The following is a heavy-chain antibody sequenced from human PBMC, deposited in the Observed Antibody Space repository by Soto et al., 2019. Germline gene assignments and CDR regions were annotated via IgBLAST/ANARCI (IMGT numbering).Heavy chain of an antibody. V-gene: IGHV4-59*08. D-gene: IGHD3-10*01. J-gene: IGHJ6*02. CDR2: VYYSGGS. CDR1: GGSIDGYN. Sequence: QVQLQESGPGLVKPSETLSLTCTVSGGSIDGYNCAWIRQPPGKSLEWVGYVYYSGGSRYNPSLESRVPLSMDTSKSPFSLQLRSVTAADTAVYYCVRQGIGNLHGLVDVWGRGTTVTVSS. CDR3: VRQGIGNLHGLVDV.